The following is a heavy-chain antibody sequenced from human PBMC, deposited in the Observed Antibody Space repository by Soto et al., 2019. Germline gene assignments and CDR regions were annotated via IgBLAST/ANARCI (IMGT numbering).Heavy chain of an antibody. V-gene: IGHV5-51*01. Sequence: GESLKISCKGSGYSFTSYWIGWARQMPGKGLEWMGIIYPGDSDTRYSPSFQGQVTISADKSISTAYLQWSSLKASDTAVYYCARDIYCSGGSCYSGRYGMDVWGQGTTVTVSS. CDR1: GYSFTSYW. CDR2: IYPGDSDT. D-gene: IGHD2-15*01. CDR3: ARDIYCSGGSCYSGRYGMDV. J-gene: IGHJ6*02.